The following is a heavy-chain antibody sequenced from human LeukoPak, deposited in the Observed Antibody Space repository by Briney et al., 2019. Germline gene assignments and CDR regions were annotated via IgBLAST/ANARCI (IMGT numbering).Heavy chain of an antibody. D-gene: IGHD1-1*01. J-gene: IGHJ4*02. Sequence: GGSLRLSCAASGFTFSVSWMSWVRQAPGKGQEWVANIKYDGSEKYYVDSVKGRFTISRDNAKNSLYLQMNSLRAEDTAVYYCARGGTTFEHWGQGTLVTVSS. CDR2: IKYDGSEK. CDR1: GFTFSVSW. CDR3: ARGGTTFEH. V-gene: IGHV3-7*01.